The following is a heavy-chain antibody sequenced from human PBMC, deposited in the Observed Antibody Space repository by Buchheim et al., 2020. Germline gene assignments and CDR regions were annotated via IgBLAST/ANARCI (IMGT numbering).Heavy chain of an antibody. CDR3: ARGHMTDYSFFDY. CDR2: INTSGGLT. D-gene: IGHD3-9*01. V-gene: IGHV1-46*01. Sequence: QVQLVQSGAEVKKPGASVKVSCKASGYTFTNYYMHWVRQAPGQGLEWMAIINTSGGLTSFALRFQGRVTMTRDTSTSTFYMELRSLRSEDTAVYYCARGHMTDYSFFDYWGQGTL. J-gene: IGHJ4*02. CDR1: GYTFTNYY.